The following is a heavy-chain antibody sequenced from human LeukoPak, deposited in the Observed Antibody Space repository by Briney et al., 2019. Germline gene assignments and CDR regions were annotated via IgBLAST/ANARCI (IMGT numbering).Heavy chain of an antibody. CDR1: GYTFTSYF. Sequence: ASVKVSCKASGYTFTSYFMHWVRQAPGQGLEWMGIINPSGGSTSYAQKFRGRVTMTRDTSISTAYMELSRLRSDDTAVYYCARDLLGIAAAGTTDDYWGQGTLVTVSS. J-gene: IGHJ4*02. V-gene: IGHV1-46*01. CDR3: ARDLLGIAAAGTTDDY. D-gene: IGHD6-13*01. CDR2: INPSGGST.